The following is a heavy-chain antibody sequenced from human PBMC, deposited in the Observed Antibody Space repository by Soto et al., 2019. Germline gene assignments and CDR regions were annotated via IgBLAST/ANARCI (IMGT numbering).Heavy chain of an antibody. V-gene: IGHV3-23*01. CDR1: GFTFSSYA. CDR3: AKLIGTYYYDSSGVDY. D-gene: IGHD3-22*01. Sequence: PGGSLRLSCAAPGFTFSSYAMSWVRQAPGKGLEWVSAISGSGGSTYYADSVKGRFTISRDNSKNTLYLQMNSLRAEDTAVYYCAKLIGTYYYDSSGVDYWGQGPLVPVSS. J-gene: IGHJ4*02. CDR2: ISGSGGST.